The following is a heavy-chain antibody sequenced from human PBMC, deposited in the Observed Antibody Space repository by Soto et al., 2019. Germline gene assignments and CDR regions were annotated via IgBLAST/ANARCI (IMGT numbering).Heavy chain of an antibody. D-gene: IGHD6-19*01. Sequence: ASVNFSCNASGYTLTPYDMNGVRQAPGLGLEWMGIINPSGGSTSYAQKFQGRVTMTRDTSTSTVYMELSSLRSEDTAVYYCARVPYSSGATSYYYYGMDVWGQGTTVTV. CDR2: INPSGGST. CDR1: GYTLTPYD. CDR3: ARVPYSSGATSYYYYGMDV. J-gene: IGHJ6*02. V-gene: IGHV1-46*01.